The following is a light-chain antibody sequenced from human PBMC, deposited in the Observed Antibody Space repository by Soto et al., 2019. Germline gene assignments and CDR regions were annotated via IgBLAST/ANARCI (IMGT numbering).Light chain of an antibody. Sequence: EIVLTQSPGTLSLSPGERATLSCRASQSVSSSYLAWYQQKPGQAPRLLIYGASSRATGIPDRFSGSGSGTDFTLTISRLEPEDFGVYYCQQYGSSPPGTFGQGTKLEIK. CDR1: QSVSSSY. J-gene: IGKJ2*01. CDR3: QQYGSSPPGT. V-gene: IGKV3-20*01. CDR2: GAS.